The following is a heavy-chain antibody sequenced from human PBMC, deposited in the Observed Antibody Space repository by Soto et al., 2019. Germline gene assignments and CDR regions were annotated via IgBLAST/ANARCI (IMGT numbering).Heavy chain of an antibody. Sequence: QVQLVESGGGVVQPGRSLRLSCAASGFTFSSYGMHWVRQAPGKGLEWVAVISYDGSNKYYADSVKGRFTISRDNSKNTLYLQMNSLRAEDTAVYYCAKDRVNWNYGPNYYYYGMDVW. D-gene: IGHD1-7*01. CDR2: ISYDGSNK. CDR3: AKDRVNWNYGPNYYYYGMDV. V-gene: IGHV3-30*18. CDR1: GFTFSSYG. J-gene: IGHJ6*01.